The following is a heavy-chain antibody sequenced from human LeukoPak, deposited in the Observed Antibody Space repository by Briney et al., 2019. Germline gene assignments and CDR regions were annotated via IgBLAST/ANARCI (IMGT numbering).Heavy chain of an antibody. CDR1: GGSISSSSYY. Sequence: SETLSLTCTVSGGSISSSSYYWGWIRQPPGKGLEWIGSIYYSGSTYYNPSLKSRVTISVDTSKNQLSLKLSSVTAADTAVYYCAGGGNWNYVLYNWFDPWGQGTLVTVSS. CDR3: AGGGNWNYVLYNWFDP. J-gene: IGHJ5*02. D-gene: IGHD1-7*01. V-gene: IGHV4-39*01. CDR2: IYYSGST.